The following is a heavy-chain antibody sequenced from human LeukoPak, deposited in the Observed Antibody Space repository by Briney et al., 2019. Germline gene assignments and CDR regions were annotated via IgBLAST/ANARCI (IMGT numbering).Heavy chain of an antibody. CDR3: ARPIESQESWYFDL. Sequence: SETLSLTCTVSGGSISTYYWSWIRQPPGKGLEWIGYVYYSGSTAYNPSLKSRVTISVDTSKNQFSLKLSSVTAADTAVYYCARPIESQESWYFDLWGRGTLVTVSS. J-gene: IGHJ2*01. V-gene: IGHV4-59*01. CDR1: GGSISTYY. CDR2: VYYSGST.